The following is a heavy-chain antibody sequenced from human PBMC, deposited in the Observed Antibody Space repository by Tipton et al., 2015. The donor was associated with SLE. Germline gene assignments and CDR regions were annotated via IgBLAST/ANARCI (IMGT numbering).Heavy chain of an antibody. V-gene: IGHV3-30*18. D-gene: IGHD4-11*01. J-gene: IGHJ6*02. CDR1: GFTFSSYG. Sequence: SLRLSCAASGFTFSSYGMHWVRQAPGKGLEWVAVIWYDGSNKYYADSVKGRFTISRDNSKNTLYLQMNSLRAEDTAVYYCAKELIMTTVLYGMDVWGHGTTVTVSS. CDR2: IWYDGSNK. CDR3: AKELIMTTVLYGMDV.